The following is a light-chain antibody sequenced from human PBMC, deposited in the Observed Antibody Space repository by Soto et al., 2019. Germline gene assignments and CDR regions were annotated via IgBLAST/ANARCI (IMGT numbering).Light chain of an antibody. CDR1: QSVSFSY. J-gene: IGKJ4*01. V-gene: IGKV3-20*01. CDR2: GAT. Sequence: EIVLTQSPGTLSLSPGDRATLSCRASQSVSFSYLAWYQQKAGQAPRLLIYGATSRATSIPDRVSGSESGTDCTLTISRLEPEHFVVYDCQQYGSSPLTFGGGTKVEIK. CDR3: QQYGSSPLT.